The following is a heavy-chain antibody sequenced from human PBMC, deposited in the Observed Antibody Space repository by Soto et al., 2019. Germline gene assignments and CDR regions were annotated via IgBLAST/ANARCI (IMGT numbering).Heavy chain of an antibody. D-gene: IGHD3-10*01. J-gene: IGHJ6*02. V-gene: IGHV4-4*02. CDR1: GGSISSSNW. CDR2: IYHSGST. Sequence: SETLSLTCAVSGGSISSSNWWSWVRQPPGKGLEWIGEIYHSGSTNYNPSPKSRVTISVDKSKNQFSLKLSSVTAADTAVYYCARDSPIILWFGELLGRTYGMDVWGQGTTVTVSS. CDR3: ARDSPIILWFGELLGRTYGMDV.